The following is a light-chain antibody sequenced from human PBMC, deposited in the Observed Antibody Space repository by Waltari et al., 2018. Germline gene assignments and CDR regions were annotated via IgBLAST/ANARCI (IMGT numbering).Light chain of an antibody. Sequence: VLTQSPGTLSLSPGERATLSCRASKSLSRSRLAWYQHKPGQAPRLLIYAASSRATGIPARFIGSGSGTDFILTISRVEHEDFSVYYCQQYGSSVMYTFGQGTKLEIQ. CDR2: AAS. CDR3: QQYGSSVMYT. CDR1: KSLSRSR. J-gene: IGKJ2*01. V-gene: IGKV3-20*01.